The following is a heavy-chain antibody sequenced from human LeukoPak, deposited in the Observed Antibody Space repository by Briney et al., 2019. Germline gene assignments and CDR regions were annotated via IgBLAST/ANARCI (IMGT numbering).Heavy chain of an antibody. CDR2: IYHSGST. J-gene: IGHJ5*02. D-gene: IGHD3/OR15-3a*01. CDR1: GGSISSGGYY. CDR3: ARDDLSRGGFDP. Sequence: SETLSLTCTVSGGSISSGGYYWSWIRQPPGKGLEWIGYIYHSGSTYYNPSLKSRVTISVDRSKNQFSLKLSSVTAADTAVYYCARDDLSRGGFDPWGQGVLVTVSS. V-gene: IGHV4-30-2*01.